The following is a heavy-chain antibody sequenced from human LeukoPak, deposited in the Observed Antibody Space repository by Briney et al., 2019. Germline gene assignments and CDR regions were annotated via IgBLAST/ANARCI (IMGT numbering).Heavy chain of an antibody. J-gene: IGHJ6*03. CDR2: ISYDGSNK. D-gene: IGHD6-13*01. CDR3: ARGSNAAAGTTYYYYYMDV. Sequence: GRSLRLSCAASGFTFSSYAMHWVRQAPGKGLEWVAVISYDGSNKYYADSVKGRFTISRDNSKNTLYLQMDSLRAEDTAVYYCARGSNAAAGTTYYYYYMDVWGKGTTVTVSS. CDR1: GFTFSSYA. V-gene: IGHV3-30*01.